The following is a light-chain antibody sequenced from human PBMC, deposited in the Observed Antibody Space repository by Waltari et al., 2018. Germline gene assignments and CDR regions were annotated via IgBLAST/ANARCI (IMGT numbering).Light chain of an antibody. CDR2: DVS. Sequence: QSALSQPRSVSGSPGQSVTISCTGTNSNIGGYHYVSWYQPHPGKVPKLTIYDVSKRPSGVPDRFSGSKSGNTASLTISGLQAEDEAHYYCCSYAGRLWVFGGGTNLTVL. V-gene: IGLV2-11*01. J-gene: IGLJ3*02. CDR3: CSYAGRLWV. CDR1: NSNIGGYHY.